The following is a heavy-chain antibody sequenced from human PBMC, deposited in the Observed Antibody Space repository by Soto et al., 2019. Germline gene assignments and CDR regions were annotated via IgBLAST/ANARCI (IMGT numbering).Heavy chain of an antibody. Sequence: ASVKVSCKASGYTFTIYDINWVRQATGQGLEWMGWMNPNSGNTVYAQKFQGRVTMTRNTSISTAYMELSSLRSEDTAVYYCAREKSSRYDHWGQGTLVTVSS. CDR1: GYTFTIYD. V-gene: IGHV1-8*01. J-gene: IGHJ4*02. CDR3: AREKSSRYDH. CDR2: MNPNSGNT. D-gene: IGHD6-13*01.